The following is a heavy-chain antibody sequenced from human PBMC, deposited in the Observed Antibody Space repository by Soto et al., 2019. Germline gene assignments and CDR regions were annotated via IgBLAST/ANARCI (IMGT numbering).Heavy chain of an antibody. V-gene: IGHV3-11*01. CDR2: ISDTGRTI. CDR3: AGFKEGNIVGLRWLEN. CDR1: GVDLRGSY. J-gene: IGHJ4*02. D-gene: IGHD1-26*01. Sequence: PGGSLRLSCVGSGVDLRGSYMNWIRQAPGKGLEWISYISDTGRTIHYADSVKGRFVISRDNSKDSLYLQMNDLRADDTAVYYCAGFKEGNIVGLRWLENWGQGTRVTVSS.